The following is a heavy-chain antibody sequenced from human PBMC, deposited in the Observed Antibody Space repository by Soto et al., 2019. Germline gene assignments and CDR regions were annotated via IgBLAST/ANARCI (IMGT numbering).Heavy chain of an antibody. CDR1: GYSFTSYW. D-gene: IGHD2-21*02. CDR2: IYPGDSDT. V-gene: IGHV5-51*01. J-gene: IGHJ4*02. Sequence: GESLKISCKGSGYSFTSYWIGWVRQMPGKGLEWMGIIYPGDSDTRYSPSFQGQVTISADKSISTAYLQWSSLKASDTAMYYCARVCAILCGGDCYCYRWGQGTLVPVSS. CDR3: ARVCAILCGGDCYCYR.